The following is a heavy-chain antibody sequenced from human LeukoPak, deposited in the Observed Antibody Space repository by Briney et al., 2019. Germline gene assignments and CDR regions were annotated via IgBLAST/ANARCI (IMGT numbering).Heavy chain of an antibody. J-gene: IGHJ4*02. D-gene: IGHD6-6*01. CDR1: GFTFSSYA. CDR3: ARGSPDSSSSVDFDY. Sequence: GGSLRLSCAASGFTFSSYAMHWVRQAPGKGLEWVAFITYDGSNKYYADSVKGRFTISRDNAKNTLYLQMSSLRVEDTAVYYCARGSPDSSSSVDFDYWGQGTLVTVSS. V-gene: IGHV3-30*04. CDR2: ITYDGSNK.